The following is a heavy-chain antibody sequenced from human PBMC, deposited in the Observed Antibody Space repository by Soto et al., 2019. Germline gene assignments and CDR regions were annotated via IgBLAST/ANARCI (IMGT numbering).Heavy chain of an antibody. Sequence: EVQRLESGGGLVQPGGSLRLSCAASGFTFSSYAMSWIRQAPGKGLERVSAISGSGGGTYYADSVKGRFTISRDTSKNTRYLQMNRLRAEDTAVYYCAVRGVTSTLVYYEVMDIWGQGTTVTVS. V-gene: IGHV3-23*01. D-gene: IGHD3-10*01. CDR1: GFTFSSYA. CDR2: ISGSGGGT. J-gene: IGHJ6*02. CDR3: AVRGVTSTLVYYEVMDI.